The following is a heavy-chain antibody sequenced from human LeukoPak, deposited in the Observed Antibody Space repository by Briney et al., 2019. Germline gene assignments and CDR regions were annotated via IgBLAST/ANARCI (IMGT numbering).Heavy chain of an antibody. J-gene: IGHJ2*01. CDR1: GDTFSSFA. Sequence: SVKVSCKASGDTFSSFAISWVRQAPGQGPEWMGRIIPLVDRTNYAQKFQGRVTITADKSTATAYMEVSSLTSEDTAVYFCARDPGEMATISWYFDLWGRGTLVTVSS. D-gene: IGHD5-24*01. CDR2: IIPLVDRT. V-gene: IGHV1-69*04. CDR3: ARDPGEMATISWYFDL.